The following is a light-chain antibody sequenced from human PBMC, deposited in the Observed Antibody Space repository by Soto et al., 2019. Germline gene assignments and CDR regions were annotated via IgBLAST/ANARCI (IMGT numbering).Light chain of an antibody. CDR3: CSYTSSSIRV. J-gene: IGLJ3*02. CDR2: EVR. V-gene: IGLV2-14*01. CDR1: MSDVGGYNH. Sequence: QSLLTQAALVSGSPGQSIRIYCTGTMSDVGGYNHVSWYQQHPGKAPKLIIYEVRNRPSGVSNRLSGSKPGNTASLTISGLQADDEADYYCCSYTSSSIRVFGGGTKVTVL.